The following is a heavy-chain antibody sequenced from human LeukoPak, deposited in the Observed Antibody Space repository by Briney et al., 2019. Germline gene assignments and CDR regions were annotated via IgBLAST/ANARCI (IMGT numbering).Heavy chain of an antibody. CDR2: ISSSSSYI. CDR1: GFTFSSYS. Sequence: GGSLRLSCAASGFTFSSYSMNWVRQAPGKGLEWVSSISSSSSYIYYADSVKGRFTISRGNAKNSLYLQMNSLRAEDTAVYYCARDSFVCFGEPWGGVPSYWGQGTLVTVSS. D-gene: IGHD3-10*01. CDR3: ARDSFVCFGEPWGGVPSY. V-gene: IGHV3-21*01. J-gene: IGHJ4*02.